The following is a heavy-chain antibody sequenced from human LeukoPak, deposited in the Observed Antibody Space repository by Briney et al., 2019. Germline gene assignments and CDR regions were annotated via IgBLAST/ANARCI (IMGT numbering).Heavy chain of an antibody. CDR3: ARGRAGLRGRPEGPFDY. J-gene: IGHJ4*02. Sequence: PSETLSLTCSVSGGSISSTSYYWGWIRQPPGKGLEWIGSISYSGSTYYNPSLKSRVTISLDTSKNQFSLKLSSVTAADTAVYYCARGRAGLRGRPEGPFDYWGQGTLVTVSS. V-gene: IGHV4-39*07. D-gene: IGHD2-15*01. CDR2: ISYSGST. CDR1: GGSISSTSYY.